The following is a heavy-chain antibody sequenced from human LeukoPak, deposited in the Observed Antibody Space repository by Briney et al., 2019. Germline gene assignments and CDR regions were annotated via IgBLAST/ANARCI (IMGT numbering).Heavy chain of an antibody. Sequence: ASVKVSCKASGYTFTGYYMHWVRQAPGQGLEWMGWINPNSGGTNYAQKFQGRVTMTRDTSISTAYMELSRLRSDDTAVYYCARDITMVRGVIISRVYWGQGTLVTVSS. J-gene: IGHJ4*02. CDR1: GYTFTGYY. D-gene: IGHD3-10*01. CDR3: ARDITMVRGVIISRVY. CDR2: INPNSGGT. V-gene: IGHV1-2*02.